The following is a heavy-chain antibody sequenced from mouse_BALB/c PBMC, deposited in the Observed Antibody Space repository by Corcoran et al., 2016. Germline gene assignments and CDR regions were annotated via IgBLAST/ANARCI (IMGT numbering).Heavy chain of an antibody. CDR2: INPYNGAT. J-gene: IGHJ2*01. CDR3: AGTDRSGYVDLDY. V-gene: IGHV1-26*01. D-gene: IGHD2-2*01. CDR1: GYSFTGYY. Sequence: EVQLQQSGPELVKPGASVKISCKASGYSFTGYYMHWVKQSHVKSLEWIGRINPYNGATSYNQNFKDKATLTVDKSSSTAYMELHSLTSEASAVYCGAGTDRSGYVDLDYWGQGTTLTVSS.